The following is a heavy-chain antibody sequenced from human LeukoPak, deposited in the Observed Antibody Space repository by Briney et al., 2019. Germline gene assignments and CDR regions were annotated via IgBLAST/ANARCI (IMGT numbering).Heavy chain of an antibody. Sequence: SETLSLTCTVSGGSIRSYYWSWIRQPPGKGLEWIGYIYYSGSTNYNPSLKSRVTISVDTSKNQFSLKLSSVTAADTAVYYCTREGSSSWTNWFDPWGQGTLVIVSS. CDR1: GGSIRSYY. J-gene: IGHJ5*02. V-gene: IGHV4-59*01. CDR2: IYYSGST. CDR3: TREGSSSWTNWFDP. D-gene: IGHD6-13*01.